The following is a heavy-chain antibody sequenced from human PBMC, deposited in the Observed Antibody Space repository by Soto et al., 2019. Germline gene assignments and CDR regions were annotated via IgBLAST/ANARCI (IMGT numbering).Heavy chain of an antibody. V-gene: IGHV3-66*01. D-gene: IGHD3-10*01. Sequence: SLRLSCAASGFTFISNYMSWVRQAPGKGLEWVSVIYSGGSTYYADSVKGRFTISRDNSKNTLYLQMNSLRAEDTAVYYCARGFESWFGEFPRYYMDVWGKGTTVTVSS. CDR3: ARGFESWFGEFPRYYMDV. CDR2: IYSGGST. J-gene: IGHJ6*03. CDR1: GFTFISNY.